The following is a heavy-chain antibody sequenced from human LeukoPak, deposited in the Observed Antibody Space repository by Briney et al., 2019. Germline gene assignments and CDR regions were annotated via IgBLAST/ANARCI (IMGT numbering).Heavy chain of an antibody. Sequence: ASVKVSCKASGYSFADYYMHWVRQAPGQGLEWMGIINPSGGSTSYAQKFQGRVTMTRDTSTSTVYMELSSLRSEDTAVYYCARADVAVAGTEFGYWGQGTLVTVSS. J-gene: IGHJ4*02. V-gene: IGHV1-46*01. CDR3: ARADVAVAGTEFGY. CDR2: INPSGGST. D-gene: IGHD6-19*01. CDR1: GYSFADYY.